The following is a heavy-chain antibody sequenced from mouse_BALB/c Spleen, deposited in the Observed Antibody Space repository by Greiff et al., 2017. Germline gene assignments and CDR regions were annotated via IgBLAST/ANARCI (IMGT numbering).Heavy chain of an antibody. D-gene: IGHD2-1*01. V-gene: IGHV1S29*02. CDR2: IYPYNGGT. Sequence: VQLQQSGPELVKPGASVKISCKASGYTFTDYNMHWVKQSHGKSLEWIGYIYPYNGGTGYNQKFKSKATLTVDNSSSTAYMELRSLTSEDSAVYYCAKEGDYGNFFDYWGQGTTLTVSA. CDR3: AKEGDYGNFFDY. J-gene: IGHJ2*01. CDR1: GYTFTDYN.